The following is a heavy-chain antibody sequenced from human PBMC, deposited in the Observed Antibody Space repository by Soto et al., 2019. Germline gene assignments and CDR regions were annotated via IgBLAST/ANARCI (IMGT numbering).Heavy chain of an antibody. V-gene: IGHV3-23*01. CDR2: ISGSGGST. CDR3: AKERCSSTSTLLCYGMDV. CDR1: GFTFSSYA. J-gene: IGHJ6*02. D-gene: IGHD2-2*01. Sequence: HPGGSLRLSCAASGFTFSSYAMSWVRQAPGKGLEWVSAISGSGGSTYYADSVKGRFTISRDNSKNTLYLQMNSLRAEDTAVYYCAKERCSSTSTLLCYGMDVWGQGTTVTVSS.